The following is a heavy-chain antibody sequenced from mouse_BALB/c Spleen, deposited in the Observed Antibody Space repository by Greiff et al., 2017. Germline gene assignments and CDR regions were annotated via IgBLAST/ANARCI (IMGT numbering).Heavy chain of an antibody. Sequence: EVHLVESGPGLVKPSQSLSLTCSVTGYSITSGYYWNWIRQFPGNKLEWMGYISYDGSNNYNPSLKNRISITRDTSKNQFFLKLNSVTTEDTATYYCARELSYWGQGTTLTVSA. V-gene: IGHV3-6*02. CDR1: GYSITSGYY. J-gene: IGHJ2*01. CDR3: ARELSY. CDR2: ISYDGSN.